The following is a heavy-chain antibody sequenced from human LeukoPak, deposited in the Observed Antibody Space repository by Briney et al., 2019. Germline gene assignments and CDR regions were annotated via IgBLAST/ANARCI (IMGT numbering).Heavy chain of an antibody. V-gene: IGHV1-69-2*01. Sequence: ASVKISCKVSGYTFTDYYMHWVQQAPGKGLEWMGLVDPEDGETIYAEKFQGRVTITADTSTDTAYMELSSLRSEDTAVYYCATRASRLGDSSGYSAHFDYWGQGTLVTVSS. CDR1: GYTFTDYY. CDR2: VDPEDGET. J-gene: IGHJ4*02. D-gene: IGHD3-22*01. CDR3: ATRASRLGDSSGYSAHFDY.